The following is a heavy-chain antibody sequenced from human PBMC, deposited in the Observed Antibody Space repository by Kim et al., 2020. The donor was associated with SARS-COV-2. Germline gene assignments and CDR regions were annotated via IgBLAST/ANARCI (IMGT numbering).Heavy chain of an antibody. CDR3: ARAQGYCSSTSCSGGGMDV. V-gene: IGHV4-34*01. D-gene: IGHD2-2*01. Sequence: SETLSLTCAVYGGSFSGYYWSWIRQPPGKGLEWIGEINHSGSTNYNPSLTSRVTISVDTSKNQFSLKLSSVTAADTAVYYCARAQGYCSSTSCSGGGMDVWGQGTTVTVSS. CDR1: GGSFSGYY. CDR2: INHSGST. J-gene: IGHJ6*02.